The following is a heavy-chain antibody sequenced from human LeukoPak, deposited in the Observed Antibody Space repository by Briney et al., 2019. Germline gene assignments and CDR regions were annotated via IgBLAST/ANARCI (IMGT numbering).Heavy chain of an antibody. V-gene: IGHV3-9*01. D-gene: IGHD1-26*01. CDR2: ISWNSGNT. Sequence: GGSLRLSCAASGFTFSSYAMSWVRQAPGKGLEWVSGISWNSGNTGYADSVKGRFTISRDNAKNSLYLQMNSLRAEDTALYYCASTPYSGSYYGNWGQGTLVTVSS. J-gene: IGHJ4*02. CDR1: GFTFSSYA. CDR3: ASTPYSGSYYGN.